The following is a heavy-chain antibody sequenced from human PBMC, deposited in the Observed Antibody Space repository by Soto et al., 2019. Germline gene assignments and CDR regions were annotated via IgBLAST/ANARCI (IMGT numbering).Heavy chain of an antibody. CDR2: ISGSGGST. CDR1: GFTFRSYA. CDR3: AKSGYSGYDCGMDV. V-gene: IGHV3-23*01. D-gene: IGHD5-12*01. J-gene: IGHJ6*02. Sequence: PGGSLRLSCAASGFTFRSYALSWVRQAPGKGLEWVSAISGSGGSTYYADSVKGRFTISRDNSKNTLYLQMNSLRAEDTAVYYCAKSGYSGYDCGMDVWGQGTTVTVSS.